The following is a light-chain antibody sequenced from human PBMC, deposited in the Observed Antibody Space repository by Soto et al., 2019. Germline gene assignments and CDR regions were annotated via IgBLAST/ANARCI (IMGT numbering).Light chain of an antibody. J-gene: IGLJ1*01. CDR1: SSDVGGYNY. V-gene: IGLV2-8*01. CDR3: TTYIYTNTLYV. Sequence: QSALTQPPSASGSPGQSVTISCTGTSSDVGGYNYVSWYQQHPGKAPKLMIYEVSKRPSGVPDRFSGSKSGNTASLTVSGFQADYVSDYYWTTYIYTNTLYVVGT. CDR2: EVS.